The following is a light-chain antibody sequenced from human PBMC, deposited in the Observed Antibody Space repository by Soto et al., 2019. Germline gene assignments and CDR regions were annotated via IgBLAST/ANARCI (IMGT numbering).Light chain of an antibody. CDR1: QGISSY. V-gene: IGKV1-8*01. CDR3: QQYNNWPFLT. CDR2: AAS. J-gene: IGKJ4*01. Sequence: AIRMTQSPSSFSASTGDRVTITCRASQGISSYLAWYQQKPGKAPKLLIYAASTLQSGVPSRFSGSGSGTDFTLTISCLQSEDFATYYCQQYNNWPFLTFGGGTKVEIK.